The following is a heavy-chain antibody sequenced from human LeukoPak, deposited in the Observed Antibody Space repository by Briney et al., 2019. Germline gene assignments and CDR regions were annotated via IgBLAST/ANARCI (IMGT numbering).Heavy chain of an antibody. D-gene: IGHD2-15*01. Sequence: SETLSLTCAVYGGPFSGYSWRWIRQPPGKGLEWIGEINHSGSTHYNPSLKSRGTISLDTSKNEFSLKLSSVTAADTAVYYCANHMTLPQPVEDNWGQGTLVTVSS. CDR2: INHSGST. V-gene: IGHV4-34*01. CDR3: ANHMTLPQPVEDN. CDR1: GGPFSGYS. J-gene: IGHJ4*02.